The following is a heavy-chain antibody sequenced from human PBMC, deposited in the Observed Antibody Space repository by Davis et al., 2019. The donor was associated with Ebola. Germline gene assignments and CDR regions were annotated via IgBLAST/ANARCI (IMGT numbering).Heavy chain of an antibody. D-gene: IGHD2-15*01. V-gene: IGHV1-2*06. J-gene: IGHJ6*02. Sequence: ASVKVSCKASGYTFTGYYLHWVRQAPGQGLEWMGRINPYSGGTNYAQKFQGRVTMTRDTSTSTVYMELSSLRSEDTAVYYCAREAIVVVAAATWMYYYYGMDVWGQGTTVTVSS. CDR3: AREAIVVVAAATWMYYYYGMDV. CDR1: GYTFTGYY. CDR2: INPYSGGT.